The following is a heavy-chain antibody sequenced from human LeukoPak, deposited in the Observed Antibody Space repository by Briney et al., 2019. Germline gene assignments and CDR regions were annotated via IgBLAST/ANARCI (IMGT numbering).Heavy chain of an antibody. Sequence: PSETLSLTCTVSGGSISIYYWNWIRQPPGKGLEWIGSIYNSGSTTYNPSLKSRVTISVDTSKNQFSLKLSSVTAADTAVYYCARLAVGNADSSSSADNWFDPWGQGTLVTVSS. CDR1: GGSISIYY. CDR2: IYNSGST. CDR3: ARLAVGNADSSSSADNWFDP. V-gene: IGHV4-59*12. J-gene: IGHJ5*02. D-gene: IGHD6-6*01.